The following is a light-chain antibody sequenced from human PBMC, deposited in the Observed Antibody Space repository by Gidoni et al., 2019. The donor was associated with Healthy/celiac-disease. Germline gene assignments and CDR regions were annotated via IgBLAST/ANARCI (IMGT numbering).Light chain of an antibody. V-gene: IGKV3-20*01. Sequence: EIVLTQSPGTLSLSPGERATLSCRASQSVSSNSVAWYYQKPGQAPRLLISGASSRATGIPDRFSGSGSGTDFTLTISRLQPEDFAVYYCQQYGSSPRTFGQGTKVEIK. CDR1: QSVSSNS. CDR2: GAS. CDR3: QQYGSSPRT. J-gene: IGKJ1*01.